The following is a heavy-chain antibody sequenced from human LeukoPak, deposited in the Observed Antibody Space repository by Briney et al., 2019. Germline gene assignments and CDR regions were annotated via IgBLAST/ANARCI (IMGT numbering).Heavy chain of an antibody. V-gene: IGHV3-74*01. J-gene: IGHJ4*02. CDR3: AKEFSGSYYYFDY. CDR2: IDSDVSST. CDR1: GFTFNTHW. Sequence: GGSLRLSCEVSGFTFNTHWMHWVRQAPGKGLVWVSRIDSDVSSTTYADSVKGRFTISRDNAKNTLYLQVNSLRAEDTALYYCAKEFSGSYYYFDYWGQGTLVTVSS. D-gene: IGHD1-26*01.